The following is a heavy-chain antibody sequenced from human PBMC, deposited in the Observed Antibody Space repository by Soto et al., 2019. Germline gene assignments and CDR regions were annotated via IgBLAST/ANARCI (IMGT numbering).Heavy chain of an antibody. V-gene: IGHV4-31*03. D-gene: IGHD6-19*01. J-gene: IGHJ4*02. CDR3: ARIDGGSSGWFSY. CDR2: IYYSGST. Sequence: QVHLQESGPGLVKPSQTLSLTCTVSGGSISSGGYYWSWIRQHPGKGLEWIGNIYYSGSTYYNPSLKSRVSISVDTSKNQFSLRLSSGTAADTAVYSCARIDGGSSGWFSYWGQGTLVTVSS. CDR1: GGSISSGGYY.